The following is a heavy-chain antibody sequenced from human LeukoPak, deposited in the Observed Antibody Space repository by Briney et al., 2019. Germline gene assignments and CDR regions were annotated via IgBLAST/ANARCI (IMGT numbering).Heavy chain of an antibody. J-gene: IGHJ4*02. D-gene: IGHD3-3*01. CDR1: GGSISSSSYY. Sequence: SETLSLTCTVSGGSISSSSYYWGWIRQPPGKGLEWIGSIYYSGSTYYNPSLKSRVTISVDTSKNQFSLKLSSVTAADTAVYYCARRAIVRSYLHDFWSGSRFDYWGQGALVTVSS. CDR3: ARRAIVRSYLHDFWSGSRFDY. V-gene: IGHV4-39*01. CDR2: IYYSGST.